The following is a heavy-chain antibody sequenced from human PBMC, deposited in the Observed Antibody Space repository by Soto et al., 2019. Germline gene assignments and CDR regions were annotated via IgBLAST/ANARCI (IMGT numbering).Heavy chain of an antibody. CDR2: ISYDGGNE. V-gene: IGHV3-30*03. CDR1: GFTFSNYG. J-gene: IGHJ5*02. Sequence: GGSLRLSCAASGFTFSNYGMHWVRQAPGKGLEWVAVISYDGGNEYLADSVKGRFTISRDNSKNTLYLQMNSLRPDDTAVYYCARGGSNYHWVFNWFDPWGQGTLVTVSS. D-gene: IGHD4-4*01. CDR3: ARGGSNYHWVFNWFDP.